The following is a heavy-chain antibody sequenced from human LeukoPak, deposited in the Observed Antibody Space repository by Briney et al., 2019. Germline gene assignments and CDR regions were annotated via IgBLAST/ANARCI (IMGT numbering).Heavy chain of an antibody. D-gene: IGHD6-19*01. CDR2: INPNSGGT. CDR3: ARVTAVAGTLSL. V-gene: IGHV1-2*02. J-gene: IGHJ4*02. CDR1: GYTFTCYY. Sequence: ASVKVSCKASGYTFTCYYMHWVRQAPGQGLEWMGWINPNSGGTNYAQKFQGRVTMTRDTSISTAYMELSRMRSDDTAVYYCARVTAVAGTLSLWGQGTLVTVSS.